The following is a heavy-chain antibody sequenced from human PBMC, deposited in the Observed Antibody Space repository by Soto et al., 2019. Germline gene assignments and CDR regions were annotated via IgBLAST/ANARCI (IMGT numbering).Heavy chain of an antibody. CDR3: TTLPPYYDFWSGYYIDY. D-gene: IGHD3-3*01. CDR1: GFTFSSYW. Sequence: GGSLRLSCAASGFTFSSYWMSWVRQAPGKGLEWVGRIKSKTDGGTTDYAAPVKGRFTISRDDSKNTLYLQMNSLKTEDTAVYYCTTLPPYYDFWSGYYIDYWGQGTLVTVSS. CDR2: IKSKTDGGTT. V-gene: IGHV3-15*01. J-gene: IGHJ4*02.